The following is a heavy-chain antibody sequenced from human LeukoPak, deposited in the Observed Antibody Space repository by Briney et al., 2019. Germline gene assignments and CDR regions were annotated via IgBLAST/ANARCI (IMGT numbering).Heavy chain of an antibody. V-gene: IGHV4-39*01. CDR1: GGSISSSSYY. CDR3: ARRGEKLFEY. CDR2: IYYSGST. J-gene: IGHJ4*02. D-gene: IGHD3-10*01. Sequence: SETLSLTCTVSGGSISSSSYYWGWIRQPPGKGLEWIGRIYYSGSTYYNPSLKSTVTISVATSKNQFSLTLSSVTAADTAVYYCARRGEKLFEYWGQGTLVTVSS.